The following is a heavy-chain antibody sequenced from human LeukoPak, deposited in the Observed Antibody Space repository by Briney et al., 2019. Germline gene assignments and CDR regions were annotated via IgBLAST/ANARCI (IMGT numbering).Heavy chain of an antibody. V-gene: IGHV4-59*01. CDR3: ARTRRDGYNQLSELDY. J-gene: IGHJ4*02. D-gene: IGHD5-24*01. CDR2: IYYSGRT. CDR1: GGSFSGYY. Sequence: PSETLSLTCAVYGGSFSGYYWSWIRQPPGKGLEWIGCIYYSGRTDYNPSPKSRVTISVDTSKNEFSLKLSSVTAADTAVYYCARTRRDGYNQLSELDYWGQGTLVTVSS.